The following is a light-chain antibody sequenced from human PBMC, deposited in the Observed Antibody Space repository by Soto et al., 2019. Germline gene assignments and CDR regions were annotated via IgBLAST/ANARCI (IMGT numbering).Light chain of an antibody. Sequence: TLSLSPGERATLSCRANQNLGDGRLAWYQQKPGQPPTLLIYDASTRATGIPDRFSGSGSGTDFTLTISRLEPEDFAVYYCQEHASIFGQGTRREIK. CDR3: QEHASI. V-gene: IGKV3-20*01. CDR1: QNLGDGR. CDR2: DAS. J-gene: IGKJ5*01.